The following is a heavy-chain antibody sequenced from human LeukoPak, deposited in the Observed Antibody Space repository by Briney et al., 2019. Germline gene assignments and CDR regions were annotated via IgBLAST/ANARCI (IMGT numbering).Heavy chain of an antibody. V-gene: IGHV3-30*18. J-gene: IGHJ4*02. CDR1: GFTFSSYG. CDR2: ISYDGSNK. CDR3: AKPQVGAHRYLDY. D-gene: IGHD1-26*01. Sequence: GGSLRLSCAASGFTFSSYGMHWVRQAPGKGLEWVAVISYDGSNKYYADAVKGRFTISRDNSKNTLYLQMNSLRAEDTAVYYCAKPQVGAHRYLDYWGQGTLVTVSS.